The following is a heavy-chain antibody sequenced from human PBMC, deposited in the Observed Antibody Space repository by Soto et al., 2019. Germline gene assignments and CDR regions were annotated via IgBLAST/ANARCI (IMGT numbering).Heavy chain of an antibody. J-gene: IGHJ6*04. Sequence: QLQLQESGPGLVKPSETLSLTCTVSGGSVSSNSYSWGWVRQSPGKGLEWIATVYSNDKTYYNPSLRRRVNISVDTSKHEFSLRLTSVTAADSAVYYCARLNGYCVSTKFHGCDGMDVSGKGTKVAVSS. V-gene: IGHV4-39*01. CDR1: GGSVSSNSYS. CDR3: ARLNGYCVSTKFHGCDGMDV. CDR2: VYSNDKT. D-gene: IGHD2-2*03.